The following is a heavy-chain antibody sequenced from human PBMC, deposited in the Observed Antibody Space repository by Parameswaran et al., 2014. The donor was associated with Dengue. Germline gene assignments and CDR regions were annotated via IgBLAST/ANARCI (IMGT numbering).Heavy chain of an antibody. V-gene: IGHV3-11*01. J-gene: IGHJ2*01. Sequence: WIRQPPGKGLEWVSYISSSGSTIYYADSVKGRFTISRDNAKNSLYLQMNSLRAEDTAVYYCARAMVRGVINWYFDLWGRGTLVTVSS. CDR3: ARAMVRGVINWYFDL. D-gene: IGHD3-10*01. CDR2: ISSSGSTI.